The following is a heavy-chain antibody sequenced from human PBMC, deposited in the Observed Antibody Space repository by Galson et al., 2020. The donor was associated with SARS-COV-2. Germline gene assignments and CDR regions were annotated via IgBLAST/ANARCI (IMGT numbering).Heavy chain of an antibody. J-gene: IGHJ4*02. CDR3: ARLSPTGLLLWFGELSKDDY. D-gene: IGHD3-10*01. CDR1: GFTFSSYA. CDR2: ISYDGSNK. V-gene: IGHV3-30*04. Sequence: GVSLKISCAASGFTFSSYAMHWVRQAPGKGLEWVAVISYDGSNKYYADSVKGRFTISRDNSKNTLYLQMNSLRAEDTAVYYCARLSPTGLLLWFGELSKDDYWGQGTLVTVSS.